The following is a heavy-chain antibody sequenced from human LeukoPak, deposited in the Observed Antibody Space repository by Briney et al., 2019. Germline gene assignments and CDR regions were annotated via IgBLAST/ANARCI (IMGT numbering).Heavy chain of an antibody. V-gene: IGHV3-74*01. J-gene: IGHJ4*02. CDR1: GFPFRSYW. CDR2: IDNDAYSS. Sequence: PGGSLRLSCAASGFPFRSYWMHWVRQAPGKGLVWVARIDNDAYSSVYADSVKGRFTISGDNSKNTMFLQMNRLRDEDTAVYYCARGLRGPDYWGQGTQVTASS. CDR3: ARGLRGPDY.